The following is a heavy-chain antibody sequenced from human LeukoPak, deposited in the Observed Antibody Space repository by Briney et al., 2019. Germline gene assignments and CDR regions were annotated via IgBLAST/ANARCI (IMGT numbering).Heavy chain of an antibody. V-gene: IGHV3-53*01. CDR2: VYSGGST. CDR3: TRDRGRYSDSGTYFAY. D-gene: IGHD3-10*01. Sequence: GGSLRLSCAASGFTVSSNCMSWVRQAPGKGLEWVSVVYSGGSTYYADSVKGRFTISRDNSKNTLYLQMNSLRAEDTAMYYCTRDRGRYSDSGTYFAYWGEGTLVTVSS. CDR1: GFTVSSNC. J-gene: IGHJ4*02.